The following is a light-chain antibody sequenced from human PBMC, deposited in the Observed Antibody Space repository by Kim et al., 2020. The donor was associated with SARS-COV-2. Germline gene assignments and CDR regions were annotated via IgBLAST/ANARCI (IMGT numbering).Light chain of an antibody. CDR1: QSLLYTDGRTY. Sequence: IVMTQTPLSLSVTLGQPASISCKSNQSLLYTDGRTYLYWYLQKAGQSPHLLISELSSRFSGAPDRFSGSGSGTDFTLKISRVEAADVGVYYCMQGLHLYTFRQGTKLEI. J-gene: IGKJ2*01. V-gene: IGKV2-29*02. CDR3: MQGLHLYT. CDR2: ELS.